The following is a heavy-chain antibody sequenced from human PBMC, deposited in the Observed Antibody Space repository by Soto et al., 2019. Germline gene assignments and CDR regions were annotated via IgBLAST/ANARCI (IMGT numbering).Heavy chain of an antibody. CDR3: ATGGRSGYYSAFDI. J-gene: IGHJ3*02. CDR1: GFTFSDYY. D-gene: IGHD3-22*01. V-gene: IGHV3-11*01. CDR2: ISSSGSTI. Sequence: LRLSCAASGFTFSDYYMSWIRQAPGKGLEWVSYISSSGSTIYYADSVKGRFTISRDNAKNSLYLQMNSLRAEDTAVYYCATGGRSGYYSAFDIWGQGTMVTASS.